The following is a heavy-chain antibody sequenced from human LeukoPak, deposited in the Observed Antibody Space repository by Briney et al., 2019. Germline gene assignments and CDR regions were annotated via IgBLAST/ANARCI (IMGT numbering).Heavy chain of an antibody. CDR1: GITFSDYY. J-gene: IGHJ4*02. D-gene: IGHD3-16*01. V-gene: IGHV3-11*03. CDR3: ASWATGIDY. CDR2: TSSSSSYT. Sequence: GGSLRLSCAASGITFSDYYMSWIRQAPGKGLEWVSYTSSSSSYTNYADSVKGRFTISRDNAKNSVYLQMNSLRAEDTAVYYCASWATGIDYWGQGTLVSVSS.